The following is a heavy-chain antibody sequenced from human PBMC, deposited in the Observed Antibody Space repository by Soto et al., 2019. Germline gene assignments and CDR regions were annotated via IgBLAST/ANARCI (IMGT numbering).Heavy chain of an antibody. D-gene: IGHD3-16*01. Sequence: EVQLVESGGGLVKPGGSLRLSCAASGFTFSSYSMNWVRQAPGKGLEWVSSISTSSSYIYYADSMKGRFTISRDNAKNSLYLQMNSLRAEDTAVYYCARDLHDYVSFRFDPWGQGTLGTVSS. V-gene: IGHV3-21*01. CDR3: ARDLHDYVSFRFDP. J-gene: IGHJ5*02. CDR2: ISTSSSYI. CDR1: GFTFSSYS.